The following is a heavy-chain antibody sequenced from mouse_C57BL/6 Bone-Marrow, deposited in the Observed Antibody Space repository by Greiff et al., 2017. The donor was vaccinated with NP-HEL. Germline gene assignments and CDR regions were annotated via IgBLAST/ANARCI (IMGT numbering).Heavy chain of an antibody. CDR1: GFSLTSYG. CDR2: IWSGGST. Sequence: QVQLQQSGPGLVQPSQSLSITCTVSGFSLTSYGVHWVRQSPGKGLEWLGVIWSGGSTDYNAAFISRLSISKDNSKSQVFFKMNSLQAEDTAIYYCARNSWARAMDYWGQGTSVTVSS. J-gene: IGHJ4*01. CDR3: ARNSWARAMDY. V-gene: IGHV2-2*01. D-gene: IGHD4-1*01.